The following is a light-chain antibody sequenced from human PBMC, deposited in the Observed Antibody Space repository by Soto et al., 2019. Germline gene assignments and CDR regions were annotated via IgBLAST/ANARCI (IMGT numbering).Light chain of an antibody. CDR3: SLYTSNASLI. CDR2: DVN. CDR1: TSDIDNYDS. V-gene: IGLV2-18*01. J-gene: IGLJ1*01. Sequence: QSALTQPPSVSGSPGQSVTISCTGTTSDIDNYDSVSWYQQAPGTAPKLIIYDVNNRPSGAPDRFSGSTSGNTASLTISRLQAEDETDYFCSLYTSNASLIFGPGTKLTVL.